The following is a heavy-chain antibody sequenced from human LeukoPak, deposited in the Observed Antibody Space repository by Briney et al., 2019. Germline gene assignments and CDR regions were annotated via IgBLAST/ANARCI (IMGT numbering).Heavy chain of an antibody. CDR1: GVSFNDYY. CDR2: INHSGYT. CDR3: TRMTTGHDY. Sequence: SETLSLTCAVSGVSFNDYYWSWVRQTPGKGLEWIGEINHSGYTNDSPSLKSRVTISIDTSRKQFSLNLWSVTVADTGIYYCTRMTTGHDYWGQGTLVTVSS. V-gene: IGHV4-34*01. J-gene: IGHJ4*02. D-gene: IGHD4-17*01.